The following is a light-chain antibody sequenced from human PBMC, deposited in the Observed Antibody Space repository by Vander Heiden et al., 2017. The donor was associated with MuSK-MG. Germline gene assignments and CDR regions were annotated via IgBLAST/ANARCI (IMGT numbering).Light chain of an antibody. Sequence: QSVLTQPPSASGTPGQRVTISCSGSSYNIGSNTVTWYQQLPGTAPKLLIYSNNQRPSGVPDRFSGSKSGTSASMATSGLQSEEEADYYCAAWDDSLNGWVFGGGTKLTVL. V-gene: IGLV1-44*01. CDR3: AAWDDSLNGWV. CDR1: SYNIGSNT. CDR2: SNN. J-gene: IGLJ3*02.